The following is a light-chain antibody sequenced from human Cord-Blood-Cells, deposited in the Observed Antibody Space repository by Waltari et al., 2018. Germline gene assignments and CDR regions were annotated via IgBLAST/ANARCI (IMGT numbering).Light chain of an antibody. Sequence: DIVMTQSPDSLAVSLGERATINCKSSQSVLYSSNNKNYLAWYQQKPGQPPKLLIYWASTRGSGVPDRFSGSGSGRDFTLTSSSLQAEDVAVYYCQQYYSTPPTFGPGTKVDIK. V-gene: IGKV4-1*01. CDR1: QSVLYSSNNKNY. CDR2: WAS. CDR3: QQYYSTPPT. J-gene: IGKJ3*01.